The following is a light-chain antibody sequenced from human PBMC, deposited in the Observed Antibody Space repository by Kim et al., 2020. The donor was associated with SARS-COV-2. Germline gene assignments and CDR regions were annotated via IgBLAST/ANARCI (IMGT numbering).Light chain of an antibody. CDR1: QNVSSY. J-gene: IGKJ1*01. CDR3: QQSYSTPRT. V-gene: IGKV1-39*01. CDR2: AAS. Sequence: ASAGDRVTITCQASQNVSSYLNWYQQKPGKAPKLLIYAASSIQSGVPSRFNGSGSGTDFTLTISCLQPEDFATYYCQQSYSTPRTFGQGTKVEIK.